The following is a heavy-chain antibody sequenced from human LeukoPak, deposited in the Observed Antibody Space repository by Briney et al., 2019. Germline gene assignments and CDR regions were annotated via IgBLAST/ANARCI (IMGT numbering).Heavy chain of an antibody. CDR3: AKDRRDYYDSSGYYVLDY. Sequence: GSLRLSCAASGFTFSSYAMRWVRQAPGKGLEWVSAISGSGGSTYYADSVKGRFTISRDNSKNTLYLQMNSLRAEDTAVYYCAKDRRDYYDSSGYYVLDYWGQGTLVTVSS. D-gene: IGHD3-22*01. V-gene: IGHV3-23*01. J-gene: IGHJ4*02. CDR1: GFTFSSYA. CDR2: ISGSGGST.